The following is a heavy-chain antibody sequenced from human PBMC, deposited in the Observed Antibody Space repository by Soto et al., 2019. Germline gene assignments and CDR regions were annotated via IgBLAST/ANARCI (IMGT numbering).Heavy chain of an antibody. Sequence: QVQLVQSGAEVKDPGDSVRVSCEASGYTFTAYYIHWVRQAPGQGLEWMGWINPKFGDTTYAQDFQGRVSMTRDMSISTVYMELSSLTSDDTAIYYCARNMDYYYGRGSGNGHGVWGQGTTVTVFS. V-gene: IGHV1-2*02. CDR3: ARNMDYYYGRGSGNGHGV. CDR2: INPKFGDT. CDR1: GYTFTAYY. J-gene: IGHJ6*02. D-gene: IGHD3-10*02.